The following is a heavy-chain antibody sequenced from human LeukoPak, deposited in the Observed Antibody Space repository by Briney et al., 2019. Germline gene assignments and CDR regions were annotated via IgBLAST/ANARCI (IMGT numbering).Heavy chain of an antibody. CDR2: IKQDGSEK. CDR3: ARDLYYGSGSYGTEYFQH. V-gene: IGHV3-7*01. J-gene: IGHJ1*01. CDR1: GFTFSSYW. D-gene: IGHD3-10*01. Sequence: GGSLRLSCAASGFTFSSYWMSWVRQAPGKGLEWVANIKQDGSEKYYVDSVKGRFTISRDNAKNSLYLQMNSLRAEDTAVYYCARDLYYGSGSYGTEYFQHWGQGTLVTVSS.